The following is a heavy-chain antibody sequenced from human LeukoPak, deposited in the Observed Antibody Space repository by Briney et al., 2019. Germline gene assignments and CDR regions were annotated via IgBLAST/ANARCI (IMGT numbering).Heavy chain of an antibody. Sequence: SETLSPTCAVYGGSFSGYYWSWIRQPPGKGLEWIGEINHSGSTNYNPSLKSRVTISVDTSKNQFSLKLSSVTAADTAVYYCARGCSSTSCSSTPNGMDVWGKGTTVTVSS. V-gene: IGHV4-34*01. J-gene: IGHJ6*04. CDR1: GGSFSGYY. D-gene: IGHD2-2*01. CDR3: ARGCSSTSCSSTPNGMDV. CDR2: INHSGST.